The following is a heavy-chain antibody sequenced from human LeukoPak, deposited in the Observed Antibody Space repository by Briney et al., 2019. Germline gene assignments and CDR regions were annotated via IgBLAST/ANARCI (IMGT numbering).Heavy chain of an antibody. D-gene: IGHD6-13*01. V-gene: IGHV3-23*01. CDR3: AKVGPAAEDY. CDR2: ISGSGGST. J-gene: IGHJ4*02. CDR1: GFTFSSYA. Sequence: GGSLRLSCAASGFTFSSYAISWVRQAPGRGLEWVSAISGSGGSTYYADSVKGRYTISRDNSKNTLYLQMNSLRAEDTAVYYCAKVGPAAEDYWGQGTLVTVSS.